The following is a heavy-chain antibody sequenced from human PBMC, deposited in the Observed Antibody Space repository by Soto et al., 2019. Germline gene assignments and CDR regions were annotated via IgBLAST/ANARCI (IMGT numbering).Heavy chain of an antibody. V-gene: IGHV1-69*13. Sequence: RASVKVSFKACGGTFSSYAISWLRQAPGQGLEWMGGIIPIFGTANYAQKFQGRVTITADESTSTAYMELSSLRSEDTAVYYCARDLAYYDFWSGYQTYYYYGMDVWGQGTTVTVSS. CDR2: IIPIFGTA. CDR3: ARDLAYYDFWSGYQTYYYYGMDV. J-gene: IGHJ6*02. CDR1: GGTFSSYA. D-gene: IGHD3-3*01.